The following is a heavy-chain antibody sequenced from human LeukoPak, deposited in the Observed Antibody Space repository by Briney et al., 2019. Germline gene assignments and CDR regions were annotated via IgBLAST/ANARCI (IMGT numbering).Heavy chain of an antibody. V-gene: IGHV3-9*01. CDR1: GFTFDDYA. J-gene: IGHJ4*02. Sequence: PGGSLRLSCAASGFTFDDYAMHWVRQAPGEGLEWVSGISWNSGSIGYADSVKGRFTISRDNAKNSLYLQMNSLRAEDTALYYCAKVGYDSSGYYFDYWGQGTLVTVSS. D-gene: IGHD3-22*01. CDR2: ISWNSGSI. CDR3: AKVGYDSSGYYFDY.